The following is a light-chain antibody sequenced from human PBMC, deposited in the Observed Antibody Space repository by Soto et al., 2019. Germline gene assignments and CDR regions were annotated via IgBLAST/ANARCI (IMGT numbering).Light chain of an antibody. Sequence: GLTQSPGTLSLSPGGRATLSCRAIQSVSSSYLAWYQQKPGQAPRLLIYGASSRATGIPDRFSGSGSGTDFTLTISRLEPEDFAVYYCQQYGSSPMWTFGQGTKVDI. V-gene: IGKV3-20*01. CDR1: QSVSSSY. CDR2: GAS. CDR3: QQYGSSPMWT. J-gene: IGKJ1*01.